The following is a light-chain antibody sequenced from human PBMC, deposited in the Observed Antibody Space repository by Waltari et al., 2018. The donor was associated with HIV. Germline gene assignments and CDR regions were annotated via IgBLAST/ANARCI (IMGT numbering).Light chain of an antibody. CDR1: SFNIGRNF. Sequence: QSVLTQPPSASGTPGQRVTVSCSGSSFNIGRNFVSWYQQLPGTAPKVLIFRDNKRPSGVRDRFSGSKSGASASLAISGLRSEDEADYYCVAWDDSLRGSYVFGPGTKVTVL. V-gene: IGLV1-47*01. CDR2: RDN. CDR3: VAWDDSLRGSYV. J-gene: IGLJ1*01.